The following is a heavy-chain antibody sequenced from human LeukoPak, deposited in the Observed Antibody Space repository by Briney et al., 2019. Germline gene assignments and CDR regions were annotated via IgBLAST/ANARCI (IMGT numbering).Heavy chain of an antibody. V-gene: IGHV3-23*01. CDR3: AKDRVRTVTYAFDI. CDR1: GCTFSSYA. Sequence: GGSLRLSCAASGCTFSSYAMSWVRQAPGKGLEWVSAISGSGGSTYYADSVKGRFTISRDNSKNTLYLQMNSLSAEDTAAYYCAKDRVRTVTYAFDIWGQGTMATVSS. CDR2: ISGSGGST. J-gene: IGHJ3*02. D-gene: IGHD4-17*01.